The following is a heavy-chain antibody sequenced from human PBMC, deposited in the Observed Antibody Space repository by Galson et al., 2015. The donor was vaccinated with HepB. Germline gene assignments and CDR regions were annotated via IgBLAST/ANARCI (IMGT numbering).Heavy chain of an antibody. CDR2: ISSSSSTI. V-gene: IGHV3-48*01. Sequence: SLRLSCAASGFTFSSYSMNWVRQAPGKGLEWVSYISSSSSTIYYADSVKGRFTISRDNAKNSLYLQMNSLRAEDTAVYYCARGGKGGTLDIWGQGTMVTVSS. J-gene: IGHJ3*02. CDR3: ARGGKGGTLDI. CDR1: GFTFSSYS. D-gene: IGHD3-16*01.